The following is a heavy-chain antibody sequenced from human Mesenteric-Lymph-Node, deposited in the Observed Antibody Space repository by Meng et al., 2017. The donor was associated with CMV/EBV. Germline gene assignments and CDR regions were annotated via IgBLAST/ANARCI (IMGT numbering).Heavy chain of an antibody. Sequence: ITSSDYRWGWIRQPPVKGPNWIGSVFYSGSTYYNPSLKSRVTISVDTSKNQFSLKVNSVTAADTAVYYCARLLLRDTSGRFSPAPDYWGQGTLVTVSS. D-gene: IGHD3-10*01. CDR2: VFYSGST. J-gene: IGHJ4*02. V-gene: IGHV4-39*01. CDR3: ARLLLRDTSGRFSPAPDY. CDR1: ITSSDYR.